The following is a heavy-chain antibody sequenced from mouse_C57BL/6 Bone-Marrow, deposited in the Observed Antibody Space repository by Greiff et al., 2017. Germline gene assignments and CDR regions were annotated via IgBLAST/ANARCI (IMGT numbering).Heavy chain of an antibody. J-gene: IGHJ3*01. CDR1: GFTFSDYY. V-gene: IGHV5-16*01. CDR2: INYDGSST. D-gene: IGHD1-1*02. Sequence: EVKLVESEGGLVQPGSSMKLSCTASGFTFSDYYMAWVRQVPEKGLEWVANINYDGSSTYYLDSLKSRFIISRDNAKNILYLQMSSLKSEDTDTYYCARGGPWFAYWGQGTLVTVSA. CDR3: ARGGPWFAY.